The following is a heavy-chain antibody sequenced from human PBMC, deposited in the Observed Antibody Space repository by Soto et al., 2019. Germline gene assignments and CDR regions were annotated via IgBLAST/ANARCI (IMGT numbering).Heavy chain of an antibody. CDR1: GGSISSSSYS. J-gene: IGHJ6*02. CDR3: ARDREAGYNFYYGMDV. V-gene: IGHV4-61*02. CDR2: IYTSASI. D-gene: IGHD6-19*01. Sequence: TLSLTCTVSGGSISSSSYSWTWIRQPAGKGLEWIGRIYTSASINYNPSLRGRVTLSVDTSTNQVSLKLASVTAADTAVYYCARDREAGYNFYYGMDVWGQGTTVTVSS.